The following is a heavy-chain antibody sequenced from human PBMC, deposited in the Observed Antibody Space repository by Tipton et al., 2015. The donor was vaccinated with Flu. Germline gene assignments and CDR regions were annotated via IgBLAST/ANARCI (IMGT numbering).Heavy chain of an antibody. CDR2: VYYSGST. V-gene: IGHV4-39*01. D-gene: IGHD3-22*01. CDR1: GGSISSSTYY. CDR3: ARQVVIWGGHYYYGIDV. Sequence: TLSLTCTVSGGSISSSTYYWGWIRQPPGKGLEWIGYVYYSGSTYYNPSLKSRVTISADMSNNQFSLKLSSVTAADTAVYFCARQVVIWGGHYYYGIDVWGQGPTVTVSS. J-gene: IGHJ6*02.